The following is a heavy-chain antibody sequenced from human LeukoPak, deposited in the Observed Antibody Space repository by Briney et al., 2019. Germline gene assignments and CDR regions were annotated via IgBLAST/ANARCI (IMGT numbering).Heavy chain of an antibody. CDR2: IYYSGST. Sequence: PSETLSLTCTVSGGSISSSSYYWGWIRQPPGKGLEWIGSIYYSGSTYYNPSLKSRVTISVDTSKNQFSLKLSSVTAADTAVYYCARVSMVRGVRTLADWGQGTLVTVSS. V-gene: IGHV4-39*07. CDR3: ARVSMVRGVRTLAD. D-gene: IGHD3-10*01. J-gene: IGHJ4*02. CDR1: GGSISSSSYY.